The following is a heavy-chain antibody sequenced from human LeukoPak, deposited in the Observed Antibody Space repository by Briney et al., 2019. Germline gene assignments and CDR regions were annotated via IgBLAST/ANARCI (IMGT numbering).Heavy chain of an antibody. Sequence: PSQTLSLTCTVSGRSISSGDYYWSWIRQPPGKGLEWIGYIYYSGSTYYNPSLKSRVTISVDTSKNQFSLKLSSVTAADTAVYYCASSYGSGTPYYFDYWGQGTLVTVPS. CDR2: IYYSGST. V-gene: IGHV4-30-4*01. J-gene: IGHJ4*02. CDR3: ASSYGSGTPYYFDY. D-gene: IGHD3-10*01. CDR1: GRSISSGDYY.